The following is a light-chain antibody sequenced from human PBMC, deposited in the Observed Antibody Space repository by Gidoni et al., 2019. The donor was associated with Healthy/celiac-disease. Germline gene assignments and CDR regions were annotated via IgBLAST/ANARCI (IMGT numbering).Light chain of an antibody. CDR2: WAS. CDR3: QQYYSTPLT. Sequence: DLVMTQPPDSLAVSLGERATINCKSSQSVLYSSNNKNYLAWYQQKPGQPPKLLIYWASTRESGVPERFSGSGSGTDFTLTISSLQAEDVAVYYCQQYYSTPLTFGPGTKVDIK. V-gene: IGKV4-1*01. CDR1: QSVLYSSNNKNY. J-gene: IGKJ3*01.